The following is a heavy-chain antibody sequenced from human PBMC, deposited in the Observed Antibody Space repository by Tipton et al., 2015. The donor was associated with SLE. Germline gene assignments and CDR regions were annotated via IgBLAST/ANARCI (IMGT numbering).Heavy chain of an antibody. CDR2: MFSSGTT. CDR1: GDSIRSYS. V-gene: IGHV4-59*08. CDR3: ARRRGASGLFDS. J-gene: IGHJ4*02. Sequence: TLSLTCTVSGDSIRSYSWNWIRQPAGKGLEWIGQMFSSGTTNYNPSLKSRVTVSVDTSKSQFSLKLTSVTAADTAVYYCARRRGASGLFDSWGQGILVTVSS.